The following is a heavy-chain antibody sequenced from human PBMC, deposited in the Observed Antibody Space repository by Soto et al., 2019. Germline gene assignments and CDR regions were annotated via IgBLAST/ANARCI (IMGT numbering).Heavy chain of an antibody. J-gene: IGHJ4*02. Sequence: QVQLVESGGGLVKPGGSLRLSCAASGFTFSDYSMSWIRQAPGKGLEWVSYISSSSSYTNYADSVKGRFTISRDNAQXSLYLQMNSLRAEDTAVYYCARDHHRYSGYDYVDYWGQGTLVTVSS. D-gene: IGHD5-12*01. CDR2: ISSSSSYT. CDR1: GFTFSDYS. CDR3: ARDHHRYSGYDYVDY. V-gene: IGHV3-11*05.